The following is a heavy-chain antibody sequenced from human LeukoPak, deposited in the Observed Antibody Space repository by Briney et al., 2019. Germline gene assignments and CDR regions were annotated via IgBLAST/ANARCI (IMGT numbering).Heavy chain of an antibody. Sequence: SQTLSLTCAVSGGSISSGGYSWSWIRQPPGKGLEWIGYIYHSGSTNYNPSLKSRVTISVDTSKNQFSLKLSSVTAADTAVYYCARWGPRYTTLRAFDIWGQGTMVTVSS. CDR2: IYHSGST. D-gene: IGHD3-16*02. V-gene: IGHV4-30-2*01. CDR1: GGSISSGGYS. J-gene: IGHJ3*02. CDR3: ARWGPRYTTLRAFDI.